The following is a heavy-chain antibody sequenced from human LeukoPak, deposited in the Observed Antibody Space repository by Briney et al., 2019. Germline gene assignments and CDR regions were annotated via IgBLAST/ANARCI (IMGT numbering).Heavy chain of an antibody. V-gene: IGHV1-2*02. CDR2: INPNSGGT. Sequence: ASVKVSCKASGYTFTGYYMHWVRQAPGQGLEWMGWINPNSGGTNYAQKFQGRVTMTRDTSISTAYMELSGLRSDDTAVYYCARGAARQYYFDYWGQGTLVTVSS. D-gene: IGHD6-6*01. CDR3: ARGAARQYYFDY. CDR1: GYTFTGYY. J-gene: IGHJ4*02.